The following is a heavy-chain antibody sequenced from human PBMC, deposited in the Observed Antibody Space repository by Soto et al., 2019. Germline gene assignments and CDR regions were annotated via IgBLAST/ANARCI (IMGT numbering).Heavy chain of an antibody. CDR3: APKGHYYYYYMDV. CDR1: GFTFSSYS. CDR2: ISSSSRYI. J-gene: IGHJ6*03. Sequence: EVQLVESGGGLVKPGGSLRLSCAASGFTFSSYSMNWVRHAPGKGLEGVSSISSSSRYIYYADSVKGRFTIARDNAKNSLYLQMTSLRAEDTAVYYCAPKGHYYYYYMDVWGKGTTVTVSS. V-gene: IGHV3-21*01.